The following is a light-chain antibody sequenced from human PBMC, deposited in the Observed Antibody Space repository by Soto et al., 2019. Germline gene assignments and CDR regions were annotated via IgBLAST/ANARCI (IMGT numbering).Light chain of an antibody. Sequence: DIQMTQSPSLSVSVGDKVTITCRASHSISNFLNWYQQKAGKAPKLLIYDSLNLQSGVPSRFSGRGSGTDFPLTISSLQPEDFATYYCQQNYITPYTFGQGTKLEIK. V-gene: IGKV1-39*01. J-gene: IGKJ2*01. CDR3: QQNYITPYT. CDR1: HSISNF. CDR2: DSL.